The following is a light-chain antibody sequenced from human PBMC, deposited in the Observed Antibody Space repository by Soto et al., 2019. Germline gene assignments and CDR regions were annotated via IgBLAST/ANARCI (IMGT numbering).Light chain of an antibody. Sequence: QMTQSPSTLYGSVGDRVTITCRASQTISSWLAWYQQKPGKAPKLLIYKASTLKSGVPSRFSGSGSGTEFTLTISSLQPDDFATYYCQHYNSYSEAFGQGTKVDNK. CDR1: QTISSW. V-gene: IGKV1-5*03. CDR3: QHYNSYSEA. J-gene: IGKJ1*01. CDR2: KAS.